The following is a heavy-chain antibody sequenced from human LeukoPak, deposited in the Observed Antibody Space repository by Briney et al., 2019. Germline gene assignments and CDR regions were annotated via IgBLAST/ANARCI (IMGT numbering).Heavy chain of an antibody. D-gene: IGHD2-21*02. CDR3: ARLVAVTGTVDWFDP. CDR1: GGSISGYH. J-gene: IGHJ5*02. CDR2: IYYKGIT. V-gene: IGHV4-59*08. Sequence: PSETLSLTCVVSGGSISGYHWSWIRQVPGKGLEGIGYIYYKGITNYNPSLKSRVTISLDTSKSQFSLKLSSVIAADTAVYYCARLVAVTGTVDWFDPWGQGTVVTVSS.